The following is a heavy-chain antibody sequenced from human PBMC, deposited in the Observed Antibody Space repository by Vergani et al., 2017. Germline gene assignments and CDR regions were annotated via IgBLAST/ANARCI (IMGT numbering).Heavy chain of an antibody. J-gene: IGHJ5*02. V-gene: IGHV3-30*18. CDR1: GFTFSSYG. CDR2: ISYDGSNK. D-gene: IGHD1-20*01. CDR3: AKDPYPYNWNVLWFDP. Sequence: QVQLVESGGGVVQPGRSLRLSCAASGFTFSSYGMHWVRQAPGKGLEWVAVISYDGSNKYYADSVKGRFTISRDNSKHTLYLQMNSLRAEDTAVYYCAKDPYPYNWNVLWFDPWGQGTLVTVSS.